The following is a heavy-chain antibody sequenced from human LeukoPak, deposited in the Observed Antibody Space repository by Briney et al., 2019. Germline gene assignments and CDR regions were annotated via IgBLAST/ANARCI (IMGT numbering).Heavy chain of an antibody. D-gene: IGHD3-22*01. CDR1: GFTFSGHW. CDR2: IKEDGSET. V-gene: IGHV3-7*01. Sequence: PGGSLRLSCAASGFTFSGHWMSWVRQAPGKGLEWVANIKEDGSETYYVDSVRGRFTISRDNAKNSLYLQMNSLRAEDTAVYYCARAMIVVATYYFDYWGQGTLVTVSS. CDR3: ARAMIVVATYYFDY. J-gene: IGHJ4*02.